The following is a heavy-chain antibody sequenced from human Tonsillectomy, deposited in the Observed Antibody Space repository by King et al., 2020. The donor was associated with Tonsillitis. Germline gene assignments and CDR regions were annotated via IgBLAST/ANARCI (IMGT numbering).Heavy chain of an antibody. Sequence: VQLVESGAEVKKAGESLKISCKGSGYSFTSNWIAWVRQMPGKGLEWMGIIYPGDSDTRYSPSFQGQVTISVDKSISTAYLQWSSLKASDTAMYYCARQITGTVDAFDIWGQGTRVTVSS. V-gene: IGHV5-51*01. CDR3: ARQITGTVDAFDI. CDR1: GYSFTSNW. CDR2: IYPGDSDT. J-gene: IGHJ3*02. D-gene: IGHD1-20*01.